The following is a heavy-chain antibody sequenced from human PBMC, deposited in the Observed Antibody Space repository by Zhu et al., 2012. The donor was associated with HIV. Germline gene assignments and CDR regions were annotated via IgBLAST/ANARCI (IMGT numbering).Heavy chain of an antibody. J-gene: IGHJ4*02. V-gene: IGHV4-34*01. CDR1: GGSFSGYY. CDR3: ARHSRYDIVTGFGAYFDF. Sequence: QVQLQQWGAGLLKPSETLSLTCAVYGGSFSGYYWSWIRQSPEKGLEWIGEIDHGGSTDYSPSLKSRVTISVDRSKNQFSLKLTSVSAADTAVYYCARHSRYDIVTGFGAYFDFVGPGNPGPPSPQ. D-gene: IGHD3-9*01. CDR2: IDHGGST.